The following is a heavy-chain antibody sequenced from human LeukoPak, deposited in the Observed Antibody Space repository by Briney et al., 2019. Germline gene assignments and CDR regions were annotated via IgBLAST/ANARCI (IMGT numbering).Heavy chain of an antibody. CDR1: GFTFSSYA. J-gene: IGHJ4*02. V-gene: IGHV3-23*01. CDR2: ITGSGGST. CDR3: VKDPSYYSSSWNFDY. Sequence: GGSLRLSCAASGFTFSSYAMNWVRQAPGKGLQWVSGITGSGGSTYHADSVKGRFTISRDNYKNMLYLEMNSLRDEDTAVYYCVKDPSYYSSSWNFDYWGQGTLVTVSS. D-gene: IGHD6-13*01.